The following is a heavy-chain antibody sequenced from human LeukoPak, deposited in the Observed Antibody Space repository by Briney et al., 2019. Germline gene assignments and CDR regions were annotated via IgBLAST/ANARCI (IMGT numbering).Heavy chain of an antibody. CDR1: GGTFSNYA. CDR2: INPSGGST. V-gene: IGHV1-46*01. Sequence: ASVKVSCKASGGTFSNYAISWVRQAPGQGLEWMGIINPSGGSTSYAQRFQGRVTMTRDMSTSTVYMELSSLRSEDTAVYYCAISPVVVPAAPRTYYFDYWGQGTLVTVSS. J-gene: IGHJ4*02. CDR3: AISPVVVPAAPRTYYFDY. D-gene: IGHD2-2*01.